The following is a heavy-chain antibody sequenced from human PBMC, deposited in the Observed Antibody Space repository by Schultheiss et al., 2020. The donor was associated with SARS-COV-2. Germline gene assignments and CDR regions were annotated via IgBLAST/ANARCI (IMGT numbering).Heavy chain of an antibody. CDR1: GFTFSSYA. Sequence: GGSLRLSCAASGFTFSSYAMSWVRQAPGKGLEWVSVIYSGGSTYYADSVKGRFTISRDNSKNTLYLQMNSLRAEDTAVYYCARVIAAADTGNDYYYMDVWGKGTTVTVSS. V-gene: IGHV3-66*01. D-gene: IGHD6-13*01. J-gene: IGHJ6*03. CDR2: IYSGGST. CDR3: ARVIAAADTGNDYYYMDV.